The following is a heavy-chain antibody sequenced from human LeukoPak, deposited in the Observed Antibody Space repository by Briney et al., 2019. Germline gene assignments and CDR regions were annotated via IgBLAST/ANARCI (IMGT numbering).Heavy chain of an antibody. Sequence: GSLRLSCAASGFTFSSYAMSWVRQAPGKGLEWVSAISGSGGSTYYADSVKGRFTISRDNSKNTLYLQMNSLRAEDTAVYYCAKRYCSSTSCSSFDYWGQGTLVTVSS. J-gene: IGHJ4*02. V-gene: IGHV3-23*01. D-gene: IGHD2-2*01. CDR2: ISGSGGST. CDR1: GFTFSSYA. CDR3: AKRYCSSTSCSSFDY.